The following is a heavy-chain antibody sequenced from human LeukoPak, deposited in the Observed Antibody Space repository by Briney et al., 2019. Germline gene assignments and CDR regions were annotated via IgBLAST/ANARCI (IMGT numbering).Heavy chain of an antibody. V-gene: IGHV1-8*01. Sequence: ASVKVSCKASGYTFTSYDINRVRQATGQGLEWMGWMNPNSGNTGYAQKFQGRVTMTRNTSISTAYMELSSLRSEDTAVYYCARTPESLSASGYDFGYWGQGTLVTVSS. CDR3: ARTPESLSASGYDFGY. CDR1: GYTFTSYD. CDR2: MNPNSGNT. D-gene: IGHD5-12*01. J-gene: IGHJ4*02.